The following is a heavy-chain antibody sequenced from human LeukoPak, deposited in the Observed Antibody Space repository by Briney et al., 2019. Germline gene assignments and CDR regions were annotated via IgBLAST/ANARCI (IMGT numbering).Heavy chain of an antibody. V-gene: IGHV3-11*06. CDR2: ISSSSSYT. J-gene: IGHJ4*02. D-gene: IGHD5-12*01. CDR3: ARDTEYSGYDWTY. CDR1: GFTFSDYY. Sequence: GGSLRLSCAASGFTFSDYYMSWIRQAPGKRLEWVSYISSSSSYTNYADSVKGRFTISRDNAKNSLYLQMNNLRAEDTAVYYCARDTEYSGYDWTYWGQGTLVTVSS.